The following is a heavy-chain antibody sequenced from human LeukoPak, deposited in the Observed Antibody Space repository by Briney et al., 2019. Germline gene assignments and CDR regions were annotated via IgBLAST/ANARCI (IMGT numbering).Heavy chain of an antibody. CDR3: ARRGRLRYFDWLLSSFDY. J-gene: IGHJ4*02. D-gene: IGHD3-9*01. V-gene: IGHV4-39*07. CDR1: GDSISGSSYY. CDR2: IYYSGST. Sequence: SETLSLTCTVSGDSISGSSYYWGWIRRPPGKGLEWIRSIYYSGSTYYNPSLKSRVTISVDTSKNQFSLKLSSVTAADTAVYYFARRGRLRYFDWLLSSFDYWGQGTLVTVSS.